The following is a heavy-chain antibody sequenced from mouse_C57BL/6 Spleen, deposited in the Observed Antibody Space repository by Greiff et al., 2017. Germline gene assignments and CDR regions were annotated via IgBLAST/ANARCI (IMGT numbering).Heavy chain of an antibody. CDR3: ARDEYDGDYYAMDY. CDR2: IYPRSGNT. Sequence: QVQLQQSGAELARPGASVKLSCKASGYTFTSYGISWVKQRTGQGLEWIGEIYPRSGNTYYNEKFKGKATLTAYKSSSTAYMELRSLTSEDSAVYFCARDEYDGDYYAMDYWGQGTSVTVSS. V-gene: IGHV1-81*01. D-gene: IGHD2-4*01. J-gene: IGHJ4*01. CDR1: GYTFTSYG.